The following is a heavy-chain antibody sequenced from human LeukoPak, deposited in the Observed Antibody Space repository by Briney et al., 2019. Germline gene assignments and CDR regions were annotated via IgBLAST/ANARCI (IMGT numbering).Heavy chain of an antibody. V-gene: IGHV3-9*01. J-gene: IGHJ4*02. CDR1: GFTFDDYA. CDR2: ISWNSGSI. Sequence: PGGSLRLSCAASGFTFDDYAMHWVRQAPGKGLEWVSGISWNSGSIGYADSVKGRFTISRDNAKNSLYLQMNSLRAEDTALYYCATLGGWGQGTLVTVSS. D-gene: IGHD3-16*01. CDR3: ATLGG.